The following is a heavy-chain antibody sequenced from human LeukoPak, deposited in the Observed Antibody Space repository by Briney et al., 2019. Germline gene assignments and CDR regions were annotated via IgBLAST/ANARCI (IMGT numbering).Heavy chain of an antibody. CDR2: LYSGGDT. J-gene: IGHJ4*02. Sequence: GGSLRLSCAASRLTVSSNYMSWVRQAPGKGLEWVSVLYSGGDTYYADSVRGRFTISRDNSKNSLYLQMSSLRAEDTAVYYCARGATVAGDFDYWGQGTLVTVSS. CDR1: RLTVSSNY. V-gene: IGHV3-66*01. D-gene: IGHD6-19*01. CDR3: ARGATVAGDFDY.